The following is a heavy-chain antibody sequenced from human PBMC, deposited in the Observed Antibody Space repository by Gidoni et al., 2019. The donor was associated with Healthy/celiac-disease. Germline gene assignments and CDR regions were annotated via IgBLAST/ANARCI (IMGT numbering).Heavy chain of an antibody. J-gene: IGHJ3*02. D-gene: IGHD6-6*01. Sequence: QVQLVEAEGGVVQPGRSLLPSCSASAFTFSSYGMHWVRQAPGKGLEWVAVIWYDGSNKYYAESEKGRFTISRDNSKNTLYLQMNSLRAEDTAVYYCARVESDSSSSDAFDIWGQGTMVTVSS. V-gene: IGHV3-33*01. CDR2: IWYDGSNK. CDR3: ARVESDSSSSDAFDI. CDR1: AFTFSSYG.